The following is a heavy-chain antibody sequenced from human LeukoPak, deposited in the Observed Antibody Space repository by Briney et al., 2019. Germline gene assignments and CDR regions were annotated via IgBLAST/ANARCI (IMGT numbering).Heavy chain of an antibody. CDR2: IYSGGST. CDR1: GFYFANYA. J-gene: IGHJ3*02. Sequence: PGGSLRLSCAASGFYFANYAMSWVRQAPGKGLEWVSVIYSGGSTYYADSVKGRFTISRDNSKNTLYLQMNSLRAEDTAVYYCARDWYYYDSSGYYYVEYAFDIWGQGTMVTVSS. CDR3: ARDWYYYDSSGYYYVEYAFDI. D-gene: IGHD3-22*01. V-gene: IGHV3-66*01.